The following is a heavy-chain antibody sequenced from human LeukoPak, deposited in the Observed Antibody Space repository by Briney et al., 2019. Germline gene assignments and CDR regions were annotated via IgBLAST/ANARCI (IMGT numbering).Heavy chain of an antibody. CDR2: IYTRGST. V-gene: IGHV4-4*07. D-gene: IGHD4-17*01. J-gene: IGHJ4*02. Sequence: PSETLSLSCTVSGGSISSYYWSWIRQPAGKGLEGIGRIYTRGSTKYNPSFKSRVTLSVDTSKNQFSLKMSSVTAADQAVYYCASSFGYGDYKFDYWGQGTLVTVSS. CDR3: ASSFGYGDYKFDY. CDR1: GGSISSYY.